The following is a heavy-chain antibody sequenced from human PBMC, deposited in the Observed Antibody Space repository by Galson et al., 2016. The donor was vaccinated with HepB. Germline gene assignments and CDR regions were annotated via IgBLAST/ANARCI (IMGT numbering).Heavy chain of an antibody. CDR1: GYIFTTFW. Sequence: QSGAEVKKPGESLKISCKGSGYIFTTFWIGWVRQMPGKGLEWMGIIYLGDSDTRYNPSFRDQVTISAAKSISTAYLQWSSLKPSDTAMYYCARVHFVWLSDYYYGVDVWGQGTSVTVSS. CDR2: IYLGDSDT. V-gene: IGHV5-51*01. D-gene: IGHD3-9*01. CDR3: ARVHFVWLSDYYYGVDV. J-gene: IGHJ6*02.